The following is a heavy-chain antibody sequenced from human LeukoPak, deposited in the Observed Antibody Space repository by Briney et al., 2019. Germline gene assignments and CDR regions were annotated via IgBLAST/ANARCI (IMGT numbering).Heavy chain of an antibody. V-gene: IGHV1-2*02. D-gene: IGHD2-8*02. CDR3: ASEAFCAGGSCNVQRVAS. CDR1: GYTFTAYF. CDR2: IDTNTGAT. Sequence: ASVKVSCKASGYTFTAYFIHWVRQAPGQGLEWMGWIDTNTGATKYAQKFQGRVTITRDTSTGTAYMELSSLISGDTALFYCASEAFCAGGSCNVQRVASWGPGTLVTVSS. J-gene: IGHJ4*02.